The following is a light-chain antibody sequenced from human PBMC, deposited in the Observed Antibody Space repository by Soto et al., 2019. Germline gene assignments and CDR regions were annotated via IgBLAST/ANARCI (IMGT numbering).Light chain of an antibody. CDR1: QSVSDK. CDR3: QQYNNWPPWT. CDR2: HAS. Sequence: EIVMTQSPATLSVSAGERATLSCRASQSVSDKLAWYQQKPGQAPRLLIYHASTRATGIPARFSGSGSGTEFTLTISSLQSEDFAVYYCQQYNNWPPWTFGQGTKVDIK. J-gene: IGKJ1*01. V-gene: IGKV3-15*01.